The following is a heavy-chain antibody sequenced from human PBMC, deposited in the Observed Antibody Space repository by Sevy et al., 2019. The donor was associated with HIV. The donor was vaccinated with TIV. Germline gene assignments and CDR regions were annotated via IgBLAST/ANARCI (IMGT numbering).Heavy chain of an antibody. CDR1: GFTVSSNY. J-gene: IGHJ4*02. CDR3: ASRDYGGNSGVFDY. Sequence: GGSLRLSCAVSGFTVSSNYMSWVRQAPGKGLEWVSVIYSGGSTYYADSVKGRFTISRDNSKNTLYLQMNSLRADDTAVYYCASRDYGGNSGVFDYWGQGTLVTVSS. D-gene: IGHD4-17*01. V-gene: IGHV3-53*01. CDR2: IYSGGST.